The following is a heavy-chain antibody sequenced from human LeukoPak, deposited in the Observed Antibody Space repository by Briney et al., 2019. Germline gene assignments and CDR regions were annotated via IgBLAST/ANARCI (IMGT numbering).Heavy chain of an antibody. J-gene: IGHJ3*02. V-gene: IGHV1-69*04. CDR1: GGTFSSYA. CDR3: ARPLLDYYDSSGYGAFDI. CDR2: TIPILGIA. D-gene: IGHD3-22*01. Sequence: SVKVSCKASGGTFSSYAISWVRQAPGQGLEWMGRTIPILGIANYAQKFQGRVTITADKSTSTAYMELSSLRSEDTAVYYCARPLLDYYDSSGYGAFDIWGQGTMVTVSS.